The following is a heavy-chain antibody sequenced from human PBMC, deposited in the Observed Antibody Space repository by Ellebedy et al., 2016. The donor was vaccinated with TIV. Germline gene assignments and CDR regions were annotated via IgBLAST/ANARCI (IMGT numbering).Heavy chain of an antibody. Sequence: ASVKVSCXASGYTFTSYDINWVRQATGQGLEWMGWMNPNSGNTGYAQKFQGRVTMTRNTSISTAYMELSSLRSEDTAVYYCARWSIVVVPAAMGEPNYYYYYYGMDVWGQGTTVTVSS. D-gene: IGHD2-2*01. J-gene: IGHJ6*02. CDR2: MNPNSGNT. V-gene: IGHV1-8*01. CDR1: GYTFTSYD. CDR3: ARWSIVVVPAAMGEPNYYYYYYGMDV.